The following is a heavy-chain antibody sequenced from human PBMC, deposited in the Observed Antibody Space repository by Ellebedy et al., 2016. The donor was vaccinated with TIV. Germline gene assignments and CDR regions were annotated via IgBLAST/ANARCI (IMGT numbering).Heavy chain of an antibody. CDR3: ARSKNWGDFDY. V-gene: IGHV3-33*01. J-gene: IGHJ4*02. CDR1: GFTFSSYG. D-gene: IGHD7-27*01. Sequence: GESLKISCAASGFTFSSYGMHWVRQAPGKGLEWVAVIWYDGSNKYYADSVKGRFTISRDNSKNTLYLQMNSLRAEDTAVYYCARSKNWGDFDYWGQGTLVTVSS. CDR2: IWYDGSNK.